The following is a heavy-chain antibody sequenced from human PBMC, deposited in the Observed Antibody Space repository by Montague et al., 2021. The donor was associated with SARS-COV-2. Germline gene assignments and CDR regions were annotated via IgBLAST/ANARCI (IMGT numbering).Heavy chain of an antibody. CDR2: YYYSRGS. Sequence: SETLSLTCSVSGVSISSSNYYWGWVRPPPGMGWDWIVSYYYSRGSNYNLSLESRVTISVDTTKNPLSLRLSTATAADMAVYCCGRGISSWWAVGYWGQGILVTVSS. V-gene: IGHV4-39*01. D-gene: IGHD6-13*01. J-gene: IGHJ4*02. CDR1: GVSISSSNYY. CDR3: GRGISSWWAVGY.